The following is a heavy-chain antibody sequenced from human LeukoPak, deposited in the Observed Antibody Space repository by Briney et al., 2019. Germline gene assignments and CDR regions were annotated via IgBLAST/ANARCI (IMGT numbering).Heavy chain of an antibody. D-gene: IGHD3-10*01. Sequence: PSETLSLTCAVYGGSFSGYYWSWIRQPPGKGLEWIGEINHSGSTNYNPSLKSRVTISVDTSKNQFSLKLSSVTAADTAVYYCARDTQRGSGSYYNSNFDYWGQGTLVTVSS. V-gene: IGHV4-34*01. J-gene: IGHJ4*02. CDR2: INHSGST. CDR1: GGSFSGYY. CDR3: ARDTQRGSGSYYNSNFDY.